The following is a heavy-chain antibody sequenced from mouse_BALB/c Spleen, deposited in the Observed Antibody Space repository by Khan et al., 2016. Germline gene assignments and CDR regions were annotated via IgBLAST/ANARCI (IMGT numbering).Heavy chain of an antibody. D-gene: IGHD1-1*01. CDR1: GYTFTDYE. J-gene: IGHJ2*01. CDR2: IDPVTGGT. CDR3: TVRELCSGGPCHVSA. V-gene: IGHV1-15*01. Sequence: QVRLQQSGAELVRPGASVTLSCKASGYTFTDYEMHWVKQTPVHGLEWIGSIDPVTGGTAHNQNFTGKAMLTEDKSSSTAYMMLRSLTSEAAAVKYCTVRELCSGGPCHVSARGKGTTRIGSS.